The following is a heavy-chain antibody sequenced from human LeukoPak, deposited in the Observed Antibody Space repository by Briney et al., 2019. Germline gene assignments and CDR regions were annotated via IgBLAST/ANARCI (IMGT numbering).Heavy chain of an antibody. CDR1: GFTFSSYW. Sequence: GGSLRLSCAASGFTFSSYWMHWVRQAPGKGPVWVSRINSDGSSTSYADSVKGRFTISRDNAKNSLYLQMNSLRAEDTAVYYCARGDIRGYSYGNFDYWGQGTLVTVSS. V-gene: IGHV3-74*01. D-gene: IGHD5-18*01. CDR2: INSDGSST. J-gene: IGHJ4*02. CDR3: ARGDIRGYSYGNFDY.